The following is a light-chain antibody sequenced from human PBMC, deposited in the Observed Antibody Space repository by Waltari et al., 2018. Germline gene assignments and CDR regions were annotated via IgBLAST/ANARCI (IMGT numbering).Light chain of an antibody. CDR3: QQLNSFPYT. V-gene: IGKV1-9*01. J-gene: IGKJ2*01. CDR1: QGISSY. CDR2: AAS. Sequence: DIQLTQSPSFLSASVGDRVTITCRASQGISSYLAWYQQQPWEAPKLLISAASTLQSGVPSRFSGSGSGTEFTLTIRSLQPEDFATYYCQQLNSFPYTFGQGTKLDIK.